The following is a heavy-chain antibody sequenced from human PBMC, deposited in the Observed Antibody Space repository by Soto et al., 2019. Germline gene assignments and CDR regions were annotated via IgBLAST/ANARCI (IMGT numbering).Heavy chain of an antibody. Sequence: SVKVSCKASGGTFSSYAISWVRQAPGQGLEWMGGIIPIFGTANYAQKFQGRVTITADESTSTAYMELSSLRSEDTAVYYCARGPYSSGWYIWENRYYFDYWGQGTLVTVSS. CDR2: IIPIFGTA. CDR1: GGTFSSYA. CDR3: ARGPYSSGWYIWENRYYFDY. J-gene: IGHJ4*02. V-gene: IGHV1-69*13. D-gene: IGHD6-19*01.